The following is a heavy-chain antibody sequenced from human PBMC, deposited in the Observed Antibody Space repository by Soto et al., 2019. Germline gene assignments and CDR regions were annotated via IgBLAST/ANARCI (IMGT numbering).Heavy chain of an antibody. Sequence: GGSLRLSCAPSGFTFSSYGMHWARQAPGKGMKWVAVIWYDGSNKVYADSVKCRFTISRDNSKNTLYLQMNSLRAEDTAVYYCARDLSRNYGALDTWGKGTMVTV. D-gene: IGHD4-4*01. J-gene: IGHJ3*02. CDR1: GFTFSSYG. CDR3: ARDLSRNYGALDT. CDR2: IWYDGSNK. V-gene: IGHV3-33*01.